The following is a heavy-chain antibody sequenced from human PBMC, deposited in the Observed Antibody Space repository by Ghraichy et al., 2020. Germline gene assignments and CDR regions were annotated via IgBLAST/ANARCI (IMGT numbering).Heavy chain of an antibody. CDR2: ISAYNGNI. D-gene: IGHD5-18*01. Sequence: ASVKVSCKASGYTFTNHGVSWVRQAPGQGLEWLGWISAYNGNIKYGQKFQDRVTLTTDTSTGTAYMELRSLRFDDTAVYYCARDTPDTNMVIDDAFDIWGQGTLVTVSS. V-gene: IGHV1-18*01. CDR3: ARDTPDTNMVIDDAFDI. CDR1: GYTFTNHG. J-gene: IGHJ3*02.